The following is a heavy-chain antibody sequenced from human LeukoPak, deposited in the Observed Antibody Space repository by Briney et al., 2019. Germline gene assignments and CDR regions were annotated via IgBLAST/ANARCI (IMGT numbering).Heavy chain of an antibody. CDR3: VRTSRSISSDY. J-gene: IGHJ4*02. Sequence: SGGSLRLSCEASGFIFSNYWMSWVRQAPGEGLEWVANIKQDGSVKNYVDSMEGRFIISRDNAKNLLYLQMNSLGAEDTAVYYCVRTSRSISSDYWGQGTQVTVSS. CDR2: IKQDGSVK. V-gene: IGHV3-7*01. CDR1: GFIFSNYW. D-gene: IGHD3-3*02.